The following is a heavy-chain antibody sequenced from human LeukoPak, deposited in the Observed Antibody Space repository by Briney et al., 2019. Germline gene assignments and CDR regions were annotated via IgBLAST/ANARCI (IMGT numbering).Heavy chain of an antibody. CDR1: GGSFSAYY. CDR2: IDHSGST. V-gene: IGHV4-34*01. Sequence: PSETLSLTCTVYGGSFSAYYWSWIRQPPGKGLEWIGEIDHSGSTNYNPSLKSRVAISIDTSKNLFSLKLRSVIAADTAVYYCARGTFDIWGQGTMVTVSS. CDR3: ARGTFDI. J-gene: IGHJ3*02.